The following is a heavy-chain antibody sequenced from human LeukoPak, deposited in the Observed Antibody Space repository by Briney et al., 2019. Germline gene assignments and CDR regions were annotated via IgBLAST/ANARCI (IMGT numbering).Heavy chain of an antibody. CDR1: GGSFSNYY. D-gene: IGHD1-14*01. CDR3: ARQPPQYYGMDV. J-gene: IGHJ6*02. CDR2: IYTSGST. Sequence: SETLSLTCTVSGGSFSNYYWSWIRQPAGKGLEWIGRIYTSGSTNYNPSVKSRVTMSVDTSNNQFSLKLTSVTAADTAVYYCARQPPQYYGMDVWGLGTTVTVSS. V-gene: IGHV4-4*07.